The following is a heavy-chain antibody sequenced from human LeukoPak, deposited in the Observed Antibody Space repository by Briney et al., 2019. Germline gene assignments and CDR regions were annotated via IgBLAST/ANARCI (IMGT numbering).Heavy chain of an antibody. CDR2: IWYDGSNK. D-gene: IGHD3-22*01. CDR3: ARAAYDSSGYLTL. Sequence: GGSLRLSCAASGFTFSSFGMHWVRQAPGKGLEWVAVIWYDGSNKYYADSVKGRFTISRDNSKNTLYLQMNSLRAEDTAMCYCARAAYDSSGYLTLWGRGTLVTVSS. V-gene: IGHV3-33*01. CDR1: GFTFSSFG. J-gene: IGHJ4*02.